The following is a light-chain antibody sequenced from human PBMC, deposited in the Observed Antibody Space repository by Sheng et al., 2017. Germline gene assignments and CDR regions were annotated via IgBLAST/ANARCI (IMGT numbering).Light chain of an antibody. CDR2: EAS. CDR3: QHYIMCST. J-gene: IGKJ2*01. V-gene: IGKV1-5*03. Sequence: DIQMTQSPATLSASVGDRVTISCRASQSISSSLAWYQQKPGKAPKLLIYEASDLESGVPSRFSGSGSGTEFTLTISSLQPDDFATYYCQHYIMCSTFGQGPSWRSN. CDR1: QSISSS.